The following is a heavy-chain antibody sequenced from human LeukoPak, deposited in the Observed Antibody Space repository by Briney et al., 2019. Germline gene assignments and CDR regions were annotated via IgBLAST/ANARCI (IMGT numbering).Heavy chain of an antibody. V-gene: IGHV4-4*07. Sequence: SETLSLTCAVYGGSFSGYYWSWIRQPAGKGLEWIGRIYTSGSTNYNPSLKSRVTMSVDTSKNQFSLKLSSVTAADTAVYYCARDSQWRPYYWGQGTLVTVSS. CDR2: IYTSGST. CDR3: ARDSQWRPYY. J-gene: IGHJ4*02. D-gene: IGHD6-19*01. CDR1: GGSFSGYY.